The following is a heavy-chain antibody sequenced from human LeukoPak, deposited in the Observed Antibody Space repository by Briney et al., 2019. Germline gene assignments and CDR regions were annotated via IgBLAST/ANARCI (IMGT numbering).Heavy chain of an antibody. Sequence: PSETLSLTCAVSGYSISSGYYWGWIRQPPGKGLEWIGSIYHSGSTYYNPSLKSRVTLSVDTSKNQFSLKLSSVTAADTAVYYCARDLKYYYGSGSFYYYYGMDVWGKGTTVTVSS. CDR1: GYSISSGYY. D-gene: IGHD3-10*01. CDR3: ARDLKYYYGSGSFYYYYGMDV. J-gene: IGHJ6*04. V-gene: IGHV4-38-2*02. CDR2: IYHSGST.